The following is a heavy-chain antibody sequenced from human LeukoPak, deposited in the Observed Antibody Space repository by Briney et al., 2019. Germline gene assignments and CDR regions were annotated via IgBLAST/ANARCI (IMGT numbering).Heavy chain of an antibody. V-gene: IGHV1-69*05. D-gene: IGHD1-26*01. CDR1: GGTFSSYA. CDR2: IIPIFGTA. Sequence: SVKVSCKASGGTFSSYAISWVRQAPGQGLEWMGGIIPIFGTANYAQKFQGRVTITTDESTSTAYMELSSLRSEDTAVYYCAQRKWELLGNWFDPWGQGTLVTVSS. J-gene: IGHJ5*02. CDR3: AQRKWELLGNWFDP.